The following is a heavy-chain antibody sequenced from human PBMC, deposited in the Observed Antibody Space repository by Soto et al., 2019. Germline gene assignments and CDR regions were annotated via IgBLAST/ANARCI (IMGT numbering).Heavy chain of an antibody. CDR1: GYTFSNFW. CDR2: IHPGDHET. Sequence: PGESLKISCQCSGYTFSNFWIGWVRQLPGKGLEWMGIIHPGDHETRYSPSFHGKVTISADKSISTAYLQWSSLKASDTAMYYCARVGVVGASWYFFDYCGQGSLVIVSS. D-gene: IGHD1-26*01. J-gene: IGHJ4*02. V-gene: IGHV5-51*01. CDR3: ARVGVVGASWYFFDY.